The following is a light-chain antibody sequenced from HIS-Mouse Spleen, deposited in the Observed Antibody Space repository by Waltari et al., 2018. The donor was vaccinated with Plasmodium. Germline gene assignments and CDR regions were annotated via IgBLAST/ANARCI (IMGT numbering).Light chain of an antibody. V-gene: IGKV4-1*01. J-gene: IGKJ2*01. CDR2: WAS. CDR3: QQYYSTPPYT. CDR1: QSVLYSSNNKNY. Sequence: DIVMTQSPDSLAVSLGERATINCKSSQSVLYSSNNKNYLAWYHQKPGQPPKLLIYWASTRESVFPDRFSGTGSGTDFTLTISSLQAEDVAVYYCQQYYSTPPYTFGQGTKLEIK.